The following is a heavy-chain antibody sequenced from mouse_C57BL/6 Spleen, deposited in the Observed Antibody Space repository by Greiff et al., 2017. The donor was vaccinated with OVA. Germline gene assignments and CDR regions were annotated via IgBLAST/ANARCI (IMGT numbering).Heavy chain of an antibody. Sequence: EVNLVESGGGLVKPGGSLKLSCAASGFTFSDYGMHWVRQAPEKGLEWVAYISSGSSTIYYADTVKGRFTISRDNAKNTLFLQMTSLRSEDTAMYYCARDYGNLFDYWGQGTTLTVSS. V-gene: IGHV5-17*01. CDR1: GFTFSDYG. J-gene: IGHJ2*01. D-gene: IGHD2-1*01. CDR2: ISSGSSTI. CDR3: ARDYGNLFDY.